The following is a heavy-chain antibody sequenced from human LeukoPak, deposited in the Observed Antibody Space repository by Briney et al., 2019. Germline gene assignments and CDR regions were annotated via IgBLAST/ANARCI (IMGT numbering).Heavy chain of an antibody. V-gene: IGHV4-59*01. CDR2: IYYNGST. CDR3: ARGYDFWSGLFDY. J-gene: IGHJ4*02. D-gene: IGHD3-3*01. Sequence: SETLSLTCTVSAGSISSCYWSWSRQPPAKGLGRIGYIYYNGSTNYNPSLKSRVTISVDTSKNQFSLKLSSVTAADTAVYYCARGYDFWSGLFDYWGQGTLVTVSS. CDR1: AGSISSCY.